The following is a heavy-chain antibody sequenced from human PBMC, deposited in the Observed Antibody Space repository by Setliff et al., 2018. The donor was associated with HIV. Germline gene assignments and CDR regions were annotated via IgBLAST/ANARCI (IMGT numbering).Heavy chain of an antibody. CDR1: GFTFSRFD. Sequence: PGGSLRLSCAASGFTFSRFDMNWVRQVPGKGLEWVAYIDSSSETKYYADSVKGRFSISRDNARNSLFLQMNNLRVEDTAVYYCAREGSSGSTGWFDSWGQGTLVTVSS. CDR2: IDSSSETK. J-gene: IGHJ5*01. D-gene: IGHD3-22*01. V-gene: IGHV3-48*03. CDR3: AREGSSGSTGWFDS.